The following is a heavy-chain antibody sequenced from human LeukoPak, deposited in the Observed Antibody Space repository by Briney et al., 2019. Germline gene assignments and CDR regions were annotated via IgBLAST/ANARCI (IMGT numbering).Heavy chain of an antibody. D-gene: IGHD3-3*01. Sequence: SETLSLTCTVSGGSISSYYWSWIRQPAGKRLEWIGRIYTSGSTNYNPSLKSRVTMSVDTSKNQCSLKLSSVTAADTAVYYCAAETFWSGYYRYWGQGTLVTVSS. CDR1: GGSISSYY. J-gene: IGHJ4*02. V-gene: IGHV4-4*07. CDR2: IYTSGST. CDR3: AAETFWSGYYRY.